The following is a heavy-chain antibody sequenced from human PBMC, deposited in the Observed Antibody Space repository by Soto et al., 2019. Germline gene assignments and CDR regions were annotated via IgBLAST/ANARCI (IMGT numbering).Heavy chain of an antibody. CDR1: GFTFNDYQ. D-gene: IGHD1-26*01. Sequence: QVQLVESGGGLVKPGGSLRLSCAVSGFTFNDYQMTWFRQAPGKGLEWVSRISSTGSYADYADSVKGRFTVSRDNANNTVYLQMDSLRDEDTVVYFCARIVGLRLNDYWGQGTLVIVSS. J-gene: IGHJ4*02. CDR2: ISSTGSYA. CDR3: ARIVGLRLNDY. V-gene: IGHV3-11*05.